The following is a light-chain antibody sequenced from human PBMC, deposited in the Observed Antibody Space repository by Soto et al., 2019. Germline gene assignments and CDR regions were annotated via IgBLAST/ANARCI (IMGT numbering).Light chain of an antibody. CDR2: GAS. J-gene: IGKJ2*01. V-gene: IGKV3D-20*02. CDR3: QQRSNWPRGYT. CDR1: QSVSSSY. Sequence: EIVLTQSPGTLSVSPGERATLSCRASQSVSSSYLAWYQQKPGQAPRLLIYGASSRATGIPDRFSGSGSGTDFTLTISRLEPEDFAVYYCQQRSNWPRGYTFGQGTKLEIK.